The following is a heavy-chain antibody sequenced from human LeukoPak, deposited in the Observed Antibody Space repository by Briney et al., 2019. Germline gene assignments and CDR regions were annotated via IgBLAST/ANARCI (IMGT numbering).Heavy chain of an antibody. CDR2: IKQDGSEQ. V-gene: IGHV3-7*01. CDR1: GFTFSNYW. Sequence: EGSLRLSCVASGFTFSNYWMSWVRQAPGKGLEWVANIKQDGSEQYYVDSVKGRFTVSRDNAKNSLRLQMNSLRAEDTAVYYCATDSPYDYWGQGTLVTVSS. D-gene: IGHD2-15*01. J-gene: IGHJ4*02. CDR3: ATDSPYDY.